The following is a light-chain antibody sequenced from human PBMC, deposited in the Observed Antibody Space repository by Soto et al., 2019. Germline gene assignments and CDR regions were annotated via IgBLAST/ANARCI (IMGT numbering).Light chain of an antibody. Sequence: QSALTQPVSVSGSPGQSITISCTGTSSDVGAYNFVSWYQQYPGKAPKVMIYEVNNRPSGVSNRFSGSKSGNTASLTISGLQAEDEADYYCSSFTRSSTYVFGSGTQLTVL. CDR3: SSFTRSSTYV. J-gene: IGLJ1*01. CDR2: EVN. CDR1: SSDVGAYNF. V-gene: IGLV2-14*01.